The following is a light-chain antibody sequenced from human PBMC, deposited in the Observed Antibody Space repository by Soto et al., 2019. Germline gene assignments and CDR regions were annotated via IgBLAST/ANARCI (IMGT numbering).Light chain of an antibody. J-gene: IGKJ4*01. V-gene: IGKV3-20*01. Sequence: EIVLTQSPGTLSLSPGERATLSCRASQSVSSSYLAWYQQKPGQAPRLLIYGASSRATGIPARFSGSGSGIDFPLTISRLEAEDSAVYYCQQYCSSPEHPFGGGDKVEIK. CDR1: QSVSSSY. CDR3: QQYCSSPEHP. CDR2: GAS.